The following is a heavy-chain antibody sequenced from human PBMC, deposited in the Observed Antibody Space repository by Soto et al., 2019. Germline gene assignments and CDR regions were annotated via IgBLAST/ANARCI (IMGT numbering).Heavy chain of an antibody. V-gene: IGHV4-34*01. CDR2: INHSGST. CDR1: GGSFSGYY. Sequence: SETLSLTCTVSGGSFSGYYWSWIRQPPGKGLEWIGEINHSGSTNYNPSLKSRVTISVDTSKNQFSLKLSSVTAADTAVYYCARDIAAARLFDYWGQGTLVTVSS. D-gene: IGHD6-13*01. J-gene: IGHJ4*02. CDR3: ARDIAAARLFDY.